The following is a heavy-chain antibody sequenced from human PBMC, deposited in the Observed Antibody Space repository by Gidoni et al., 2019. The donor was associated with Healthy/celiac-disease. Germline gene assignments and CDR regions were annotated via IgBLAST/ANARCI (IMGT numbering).Heavy chain of an antibody. CDR3: ARARAEDYGDPDGFDY. CDR2: IYYSGST. Sequence: QLQLQESGPGLVKPSETLSLTCPDSGGSISSSSYYWGWIRQPPGKGLEWIGSIYYSGSTYYNPSLKSRVTISVDTYKNQFSLKLSSVTAADTAVYYCARARAEDYGDPDGFDYWGQGTLVTVSS. CDR1: GGSISSSSYY. V-gene: IGHV4-39*07. J-gene: IGHJ4*02. D-gene: IGHD4-17*01.